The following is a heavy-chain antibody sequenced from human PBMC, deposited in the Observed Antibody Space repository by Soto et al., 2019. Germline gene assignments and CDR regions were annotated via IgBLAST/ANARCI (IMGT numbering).Heavy chain of an antibody. Sequence: PGWSLRLSCAASGFTFSSYGMHWVRQAPGKGLEWVAVIWYDGSNKYYADSVKGRFTISRDNSKNTLYLQMNSLRAEDTAVYYCAREGLASDSSGYSVHYYYGMDVWGQGTTVTVSS. CDR3: AREGLASDSSGYSVHYYYGMDV. CDR2: IWYDGSNK. V-gene: IGHV3-33*01. J-gene: IGHJ6*02. CDR1: GFTFSSYG. D-gene: IGHD3-22*01.